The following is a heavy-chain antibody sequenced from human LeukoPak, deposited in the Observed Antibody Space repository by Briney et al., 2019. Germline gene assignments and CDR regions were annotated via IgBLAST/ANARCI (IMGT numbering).Heavy chain of an antibody. Sequence: GGSLRLSCAASGFTFDDYAMHWVRQAPGKGLEWVSGISWNSGSIGYADSVKGRFTISRDNAKNSLYLQMNSLRAEDTAVYYCARGSAYGSSVGYWGQGTLVTVSS. V-gene: IGHV3-9*01. CDR3: ARGSAYGSSVGY. D-gene: IGHD3-22*01. CDR1: GFTFDDYA. CDR2: ISWNSGSI. J-gene: IGHJ4*02.